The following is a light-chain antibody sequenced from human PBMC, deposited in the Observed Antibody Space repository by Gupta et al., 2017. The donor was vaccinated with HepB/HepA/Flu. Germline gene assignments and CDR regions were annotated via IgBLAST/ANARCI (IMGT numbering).Light chain of an antibody. V-gene: IGLV1-40*01. CDR3: HSYDSSVTGWV. Sequence: QSVLTQPPSVSGAPGQRVTISCTGSNPNIGAGYDVHWYQHLPGTAPKLLIFGDTNRPSGVPDRFSGSKSGTSASLAITGLQAEDEADYYCHSYDSSVTGWVFGGGTRLTVL. CDR1: NPNIGAGYD. CDR2: GDT. J-gene: IGLJ3*02.